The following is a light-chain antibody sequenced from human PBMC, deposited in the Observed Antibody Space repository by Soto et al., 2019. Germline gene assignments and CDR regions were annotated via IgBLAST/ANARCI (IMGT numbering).Light chain of an antibody. CDR1: SSNIGAGYD. V-gene: IGLV1-40*01. J-gene: IGLJ2*01. Sequence: QSVLTQPPSVSGAPGQRVTISCTGSSSNIGAGYDVHWYHQLPGTAPKLLIYGNTNRPSGVPDRFSGSKSGTSASLAITGRQAEDEADYYGQSYDSSLSGVVFGGGTKLTVL. CDR3: QSYDSSLSGVV. CDR2: GNT.